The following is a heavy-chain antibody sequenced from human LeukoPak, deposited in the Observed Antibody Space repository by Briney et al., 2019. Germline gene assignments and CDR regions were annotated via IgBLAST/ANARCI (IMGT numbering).Heavy chain of an antibody. CDR3: ARDIRLGVTTRQDGFDI. Sequence: HPGGSLRLSCAASGFTFSSYWMHWVRQAPGKGLEWVAVIWYDGSNKYYADSVKGRFTISRDNSQNTLDLQMNSLRAEDTAVYYCARDIRLGVTTRQDGFDIWGQGTMVTVSS. CDR2: IWYDGSNK. D-gene: IGHD2-21*02. CDR1: GFTFSSYW. J-gene: IGHJ3*02. V-gene: IGHV3-33*08.